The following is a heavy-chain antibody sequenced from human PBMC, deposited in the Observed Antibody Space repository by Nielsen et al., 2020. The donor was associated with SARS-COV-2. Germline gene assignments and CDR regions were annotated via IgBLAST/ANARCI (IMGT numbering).Heavy chain of an antibody. Sequence: VRQMPGKGLEWIGIIWPNDSETRYSPTFQGQVTISADTSISTAYLLWSSLEASDTAMYYCARMGCSSTSCYVYPEYFQHWGQGTLVTVSS. J-gene: IGHJ1*01. V-gene: IGHV5-51*01. D-gene: IGHD2-2*01. CDR2: IWPNDSET. CDR3: ARMGCSSTSCYVYPEYFQH.